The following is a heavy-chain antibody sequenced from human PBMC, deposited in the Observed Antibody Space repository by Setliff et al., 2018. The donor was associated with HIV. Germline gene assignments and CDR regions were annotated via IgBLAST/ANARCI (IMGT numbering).Heavy chain of an antibody. CDR3: ARVGGGYAVDY. Sequence: ASVKVSCKASGYTFTSYAMHWVRQAPGQRLEWMGWINAGNGNTKYSQKFQGRVTITRDTSASTAYMELSSLRVEDTAVYYCARVGGGYAVDYWGQGTLVTVSS. CDR1: GYTFTSYA. D-gene: IGHD5-12*01. CDR2: INAGNGNT. J-gene: IGHJ4*02. V-gene: IGHV1-3*01.